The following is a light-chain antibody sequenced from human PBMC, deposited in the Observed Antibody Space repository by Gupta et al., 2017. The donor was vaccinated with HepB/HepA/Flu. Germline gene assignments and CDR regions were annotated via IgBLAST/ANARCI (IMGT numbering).Light chain of an antibody. CDR1: SPNFGSQT. CDR3: AAWDGLLNGVI. CDR2: SND. V-gene: IGLV1-44*01. J-gene: IGLJ2*01. Sequence: QSALTQPPSVSSTLGQRVTLSFSGRSPNFGSQTLDWYQQLPGTAPKLLIFSNDQRPSGVPDRFSGSKSGTSASLAISGLQSEDEAEYFCAAWDGLLNGVIFGGGTQLTVL.